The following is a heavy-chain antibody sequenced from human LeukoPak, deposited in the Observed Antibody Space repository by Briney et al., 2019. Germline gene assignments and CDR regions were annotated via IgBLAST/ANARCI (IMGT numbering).Heavy chain of an antibody. CDR1: GGSISSSNYY. CDR2: IHHSGST. V-gene: IGHV4-31*03. D-gene: IGHD3-10*01. CDR3: ATYGSGSYRLDP. Sequence: SETRSLICTVSGGSISSSNYYWIWIRQHPGKGVEWIGYIHHSGSTYYNPSLKSRVIISVDTSKNQFSLKLNSVTAADTAVYYSATYGSGSYRLDPWGQGTLVTVSS. J-gene: IGHJ5*02.